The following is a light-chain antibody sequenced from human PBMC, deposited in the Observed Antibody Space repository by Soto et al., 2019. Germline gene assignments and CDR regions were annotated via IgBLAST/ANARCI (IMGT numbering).Light chain of an antibody. Sequence: QSVLTQPPSASGTPGQRVTISCSGSSSNIGSNTVNWYQQLPGTAPKLLIYSNNQRPSGVPDRFSGSKSGTSASLAISGLQSEDEDDYYCAAWDDSLNVPVFGGGTKLTVL. CDR3: AAWDDSLNVPV. CDR2: SNN. J-gene: IGLJ2*01. V-gene: IGLV1-44*01. CDR1: SSNIGSNT.